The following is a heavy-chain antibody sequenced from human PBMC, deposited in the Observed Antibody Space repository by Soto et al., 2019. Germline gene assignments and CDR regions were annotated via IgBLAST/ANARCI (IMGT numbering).Heavy chain of an antibody. CDR1: GFTFSSYA. Sequence: GGSLRLSCAASGFTFSSYAMSWVRQAPGKGLEWVSAISGSGGSTYYADSVKGRFTISRDNSKNTLYLQMNSLGAEDTAVYYCAKAWYSSGWWYFDYWGQGTLVTVSS. CDR2: ISGSGGST. CDR3: AKAWYSSGWWYFDY. D-gene: IGHD6-19*01. V-gene: IGHV3-23*01. J-gene: IGHJ4*02.